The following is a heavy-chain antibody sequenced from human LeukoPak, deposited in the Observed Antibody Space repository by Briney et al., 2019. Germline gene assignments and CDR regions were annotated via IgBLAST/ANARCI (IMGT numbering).Heavy chain of an antibody. CDR3: AKEDEYYYDSSGYSYFDY. J-gene: IGHJ4*02. CDR2: IWYGGSNK. CDR1: GFTFSSYG. Sequence: PGTSLRLFCAASGFTFSSYGMHWVRQAPGKGLEWVAVIWYGGSNKYYVDSVKGRFTISRDNSKNTLYLQMNSLRAEDTAVYYCAKEDEYYYDSSGYSYFDYWGQGTLVTVSS. D-gene: IGHD3-22*01. V-gene: IGHV3-33*06.